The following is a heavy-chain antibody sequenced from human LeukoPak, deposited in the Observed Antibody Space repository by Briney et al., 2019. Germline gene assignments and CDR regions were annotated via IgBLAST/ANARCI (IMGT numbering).Heavy chain of an antibody. J-gene: IGHJ6*03. CDR2: INTNTGNP. D-gene: IGHD1-14*01. CDR1: GYTFTSYA. CDR3: ARDPDRYYYYMDV. V-gene: IGHV7-4-1*02. Sequence: ASVKVSCKASGYTFTSYAMNWVRPAPGQGLEWMGWINTNTGNPTYAQGFTGRFVFSLDTSVSTAYLQISSLKAEDTAVYYCARDPDRYYYYMDVWGKGTTVTVSS.